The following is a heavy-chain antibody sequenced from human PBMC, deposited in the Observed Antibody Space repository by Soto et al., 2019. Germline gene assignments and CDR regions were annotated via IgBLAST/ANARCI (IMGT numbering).Heavy chain of an antibody. Sequence: QVQLVQSGAEVKKPGASVKVSCKASGYTFTSYGISWVRQSPGQGLEWMGWISAYNGNTNYAQKLQGRVTMTTDTSTRTAYMELRSLRSDDTAVYYCARAPRQLAPDNSVLYWGQGTLVTVSS. CDR1: GYTFTSYG. V-gene: IGHV1-18*01. D-gene: IGHD6-13*01. CDR2: ISAYNGNT. J-gene: IGHJ4*02. CDR3: ARAPRQLAPDNSVLY.